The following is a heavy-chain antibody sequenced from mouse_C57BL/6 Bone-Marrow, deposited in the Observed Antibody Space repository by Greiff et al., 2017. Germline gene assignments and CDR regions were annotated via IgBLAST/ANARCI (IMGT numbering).Heavy chain of an antibody. D-gene: IGHD1-1*01. Sequence: VQLQQSGAELVRPGASVKLSCTASGFNIKDDYMHWVKQRPEKGLEWIGWIDPENGDTEYASKFQGKATITADTSSNTAYLQLSSLTSEDTAVYYCTTSGSGYWGQGTTLTVSS. CDR3: TTSGSGY. V-gene: IGHV14-4*01. CDR1: GFNIKDDY. CDR2: IDPENGDT. J-gene: IGHJ2*01.